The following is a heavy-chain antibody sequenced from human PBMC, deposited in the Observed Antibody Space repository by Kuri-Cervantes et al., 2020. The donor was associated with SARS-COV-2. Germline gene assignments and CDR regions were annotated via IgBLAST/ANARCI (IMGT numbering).Heavy chain of an antibody. Sequence: GGSLRLSCAASGFIFSSHSMNWVRQAPGKGLEWVSYISSSSSTIYYADSVKGRFTISRDNAKNSLYLQMNSLRAEDTAVYYCAKERSNRVAVAQWGQGTLVTVSS. CDR1: GFIFSSHS. CDR3: AKERSNRVAVAQ. J-gene: IGHJ4*02. V-gene: IGHV3-48*01. D-gene: IGHD6-19*01. CDR2: ISSSSSTI.